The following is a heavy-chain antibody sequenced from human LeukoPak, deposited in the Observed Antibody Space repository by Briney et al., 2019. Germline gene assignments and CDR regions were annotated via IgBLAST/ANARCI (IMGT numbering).Heavy chain of an antibody. CDR2: IYYSGST. CDR1: GGSISSGDYY. V-gene: IGHV4-30-4*08. CDR3: AREYYYDSSGYYHRRALDI. J-gene: IGHJ3*02. D-gene: IGHD3-22*01. Sequence: SETLSLTCTVSGGSISSGDYYWSWIRQPPGKGLEWIGYIYYSGSTYYNPSLKSRVTISVDTSKNQFSLKLSSVTAADTAVYYCAREYYYDSSGYYHRRALDIWGQGTMVTVSS.